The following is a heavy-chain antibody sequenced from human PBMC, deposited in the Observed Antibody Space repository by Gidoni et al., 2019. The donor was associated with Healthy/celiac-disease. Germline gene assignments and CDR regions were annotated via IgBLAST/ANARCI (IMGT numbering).Heavy chain of an antibody. CDR3: AKDRVYSSSWYRAVDP. Sequence: QVQLVESGGGVVQPGRSLRLSCAASGFTFSRYGMHWVRQAPGKGLEWVAVISYDGSNKYYADSVKGRFTISRDNSKNTLYLQMNSLRAEDTAVYYCAKDRVYSSSWYRAVDPWGQGTLVTVSS. D-gene: IGHD6-13*01. V-gene: IGHV3-30*18. CDR1: GFTFSRYG. J-gene: IGHJ5*02. CDR2: ISYDGSNK.